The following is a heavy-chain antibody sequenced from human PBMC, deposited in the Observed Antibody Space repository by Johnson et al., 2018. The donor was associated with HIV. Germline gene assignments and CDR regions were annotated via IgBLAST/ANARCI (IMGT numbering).Heavy chain of an antibody. CDR1: GFTFSNFW. CDR3: AKDQLPGHCTNGVCYEAVEYAFDI. J-gene: IGHJ3*02. CDR2: ISGSGGST. Sequence: MQLVESGGALVQPGGSLGLSCAVSGFTFSNFWMSWVRQPPGKGLEWVSAISGSGGSTYYADSVKGRFTISRDNSKNTVYLQMNSLRAEDTAVYYCAKDQLPGHCTNGVCYEAVEYAFDIWGQGTMVTVSS. D-gene: IGHD2-8*01. V-gene: IGHV3-23*04.